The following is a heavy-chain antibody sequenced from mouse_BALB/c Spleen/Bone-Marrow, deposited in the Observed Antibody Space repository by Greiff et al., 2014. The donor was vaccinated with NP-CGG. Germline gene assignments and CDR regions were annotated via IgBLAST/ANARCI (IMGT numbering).Heavy chain of an antibody. CDR2: ISNGGGST. CDR3: ATGTFAY. D-gene: IGHD4-1*01. CDR1: GFTFSSYT. J-gene: IGHJ3*01. Sequence: VQLKESGGGLVQPGGSLKLSCAASGFTFSSYTMSWVRQTPEKRLEWVAYISNGGGSTYYPDTVKGRFTISRDNAKNTLNLQMSSLKSEDTAMYYCATGTFAYWGQGTLVTVSA. V-gene: IGHV5-12-2*01.